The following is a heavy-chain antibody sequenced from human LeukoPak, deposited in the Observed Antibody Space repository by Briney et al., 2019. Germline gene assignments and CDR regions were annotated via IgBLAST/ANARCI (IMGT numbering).Heavy chain of an antibody. D-gene: IGHD2-15*01. CDR1: GGSISSSSYY. J-gene: IGHJ5*02. CDR2: IYYSGST. Sequence: PSETLSLTCTVSGGSISSSSYYWGWIRQPPGKGLEWIGSIYYSGSTYYNPSLKSRVTISVDTSKNQFSLKLSSVTAADPAVYYCARGGNCSGGSCYSDRGWFDPWGQGTLVTVSS. V-gene: IGHV4-39*07. CDR3: ARGGNCSGGSCYSDRGWFDP.